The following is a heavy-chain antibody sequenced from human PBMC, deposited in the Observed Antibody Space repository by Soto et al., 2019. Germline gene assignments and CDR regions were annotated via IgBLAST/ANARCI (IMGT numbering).Heavy chain of an antibody. J-gene: IGHJ4*02. CDR2: ISYDGSNK. V-gene: IGHV3-30*18. CDR1: GFTFSRYG. CDR3: AKDLSVLAAAYNFDY. Sequence: QVQLVESGGGVVQPGRSLRLSCAASGFTFSRYGMHWVRQAPGKGLEWVAVISYDGSNKYLADSVKGRFTISRDNSKNTLLLQMNSLRTEDTAVYYCAKDLSVLAAAYNFDYWGQGTLVTVSS. D-gene: IGHD2-15*01.